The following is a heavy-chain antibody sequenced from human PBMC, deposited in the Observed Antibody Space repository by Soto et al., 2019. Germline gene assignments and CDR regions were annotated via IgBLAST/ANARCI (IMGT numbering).Heavy chain of an antibody. D-gene: IGHD1-26*01. CDR1: GYSISXXNW. CDR3: ARREIQGPIDY. V-gene: IGHV4-28*01. J-gene: IGHJ4*02. Sequence: SETLSLTCAVSGYSISXXNWXGWIRQPPGKGLEWIGHIYYSGTTYYNPSLKSRVTMSVDTSKNLFSLKLTSVTAVDTAVYYCARREIQGPIDYWGQGTLVTVSS. CDR2: IYYSGTT.